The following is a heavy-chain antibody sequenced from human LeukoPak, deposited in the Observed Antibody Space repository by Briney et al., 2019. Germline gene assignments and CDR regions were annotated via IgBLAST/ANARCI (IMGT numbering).Heavy chain of an antibody. CDR3: ARVSWFPGTSYYYMDV. V-gene: IGHV4-61*02. D-gene: IGHD1-1*01. J-gene: IGHJ6*03. Sequence: SQTLSLTCTVSGGSIRSGSYYWSWIRQPAGKGLEWIGSIYHSGNTNYNPSLKSRVTISVDTSKNQFSLKLSSVTAADTAVYFCARVSWFPGTSYYYMDVWGKGTTVTVSS. CDR1: GGSIRSGSYY. CDR2: IYHSGNT.